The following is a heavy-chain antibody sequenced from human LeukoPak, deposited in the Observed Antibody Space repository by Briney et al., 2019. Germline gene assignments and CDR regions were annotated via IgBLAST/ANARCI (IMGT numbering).Heavy chain of an antibody. CDR3: ARRRGLRFKGAITNLDY. V-gene: IGHV4-34*01. CDR1: GGSFSGYY. CDR2: INHSGST. Sequence: SETLSLTCAVYGGSFSGYYWSWIRQPPGKGLEWIGEINHSGSTNYNPSLKSRVTTSVDTSKNQFSLKLSSVTAADTAVYYCARRRGLRFKGAITNLDYWGQGTLVTVSS. J-gene: IGHJ4*02. D-gene: IGHD3-3*01.